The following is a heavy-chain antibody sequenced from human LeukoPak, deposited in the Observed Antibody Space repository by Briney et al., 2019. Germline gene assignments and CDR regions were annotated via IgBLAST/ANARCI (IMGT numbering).Heavy chain of an antibody. CDR1: GFTFSSYW. V-gene: IGHV3-74*01. D-gene: IGHD2-15*01. Sequence: GGSLRLSCAASGFTFSSYWMSWVRQAPGKGLVWVSRIGYDGYSTTYADSVKGRFTISRDNAKSTLDLQMNSLRAEDTAVYYCVREAVATGDWYFDLWGRGTLVTVSS. J-gene: IGHJ2*01. CDR3: VREAVATGDWYFDL. CDR2: IGYDGYST.